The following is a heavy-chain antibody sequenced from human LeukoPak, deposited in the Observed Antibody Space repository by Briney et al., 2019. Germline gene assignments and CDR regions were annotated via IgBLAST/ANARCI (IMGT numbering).Heavy chain of an antibody. CDR1: GFTFSSYA. Sequence: TGGSLRLSCAASGFTFSSYAMHWVRQAPGKGLEWVAVISYDGSNKYYADSVKGRFTISRDNSKNTLYLQMNSLRAEDTAVYYCAREHGDGPFDYWGQGTLVTVSS. D-gene: IGHD4-17*01. J-gene: IGHJ4*02. CDR3: AREHGDGPFDY. CDR2: ISYDGSNK. V-gene: IGHV3-30-3*01.